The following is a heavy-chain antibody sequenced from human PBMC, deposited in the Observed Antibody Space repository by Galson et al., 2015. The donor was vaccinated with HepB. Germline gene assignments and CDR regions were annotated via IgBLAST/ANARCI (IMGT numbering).Heavy chain of an antibody. J-gene: IGHJ4*02. CDR1: GYTFTSYD. V-gene: IGHV1-8*01. Sequence: SVKVSCKASGYTFTSYDINWVRQATGQGLEWMGWMNPNSGNTGYAQKFQGRVTMTRDTSISTAYMELSSLRSEDTAVYYCARRVYNPYSSGWQTDYWGQGTLVTVSS. CDR3: ARRVYNPYSSGWQTDY. D-gene: IGHD6-25*01. CDR2: MNPNSGNT.